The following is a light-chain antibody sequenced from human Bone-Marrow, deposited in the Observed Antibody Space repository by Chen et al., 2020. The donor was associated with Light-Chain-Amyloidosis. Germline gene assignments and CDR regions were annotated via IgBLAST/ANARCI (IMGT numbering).Light chain of an antibody. CDR1: QSVGTN. CDR3: QQRSNWPPSIT. CDR2: AVS. V-gene: IGKV3-11*01. J-gene: IGKJ5*01. Sequence: EIVLTQSPATLSLSPGERATLSCRASQSVGTNLAWYQQKPGQAPRLLIYAVSDRATCIPARFRGSGSGTDFTLTISSLEPADFAVYYCQQRSNWPPSITFGQGTRLDIK.